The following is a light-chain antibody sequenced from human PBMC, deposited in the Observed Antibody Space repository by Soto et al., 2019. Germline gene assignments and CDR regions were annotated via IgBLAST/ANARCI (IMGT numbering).Light chain of an antibody. CDR1: SGSIASNY. V-gene: IGLV6-57*02. J-gene: IGLJ2*01. CDR2: EDN. Sequence: NFMLTQPHSVSESPGKTVTISCTGSSGSIASNYVQWYQQRPGSAPTTVIYEDNQRPSGVPDRFSGSIDSSSNSASLTISGLKTEDEADYYCQSYDSRKKGFGGGTKLTVL. CDR3: QSYDSRKKG.